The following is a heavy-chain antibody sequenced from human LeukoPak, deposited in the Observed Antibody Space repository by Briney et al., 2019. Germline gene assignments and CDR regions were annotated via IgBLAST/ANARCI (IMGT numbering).Heavy chain of an antibody. CDR2: IIPIFGTA. J-gene: IGHJ4*02. V-gene: IGHV1-69*13. D-gene: IGHD3-22*01. CDR1: GGTFTSYA. Sequence: GASGKVSCKASGGTFTSYAISWVRQAPGQGLEWRGGIIPIFGTANYAQKFQGRVTITADESTSTAYMELSSLRSEDTAVYYCAPGGGYDSSGYYGYWGQGTLVTVSS. CDR3: APGGGYDSSGYYGY.